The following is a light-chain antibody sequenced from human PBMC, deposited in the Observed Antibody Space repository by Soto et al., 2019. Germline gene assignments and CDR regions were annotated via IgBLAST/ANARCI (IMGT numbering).Light chain of an antibody. V-gene: IGLV1-51*01. J-gene: IGLJ2*01. CDR1: SSNIGNNY. CDR3: GTWDTSLNAGV. Sequence: QSVFTQPPSVSAAPGQKVTISCSGSSSNIGNNYVSWYQQVPGTVPRLLIYDNNKRPSGTPYRFSGSKSGTSATLGITGLQAGDEADSFCGTWDTSLNAGVFGGGTQLTVL. CDR2: DNN.